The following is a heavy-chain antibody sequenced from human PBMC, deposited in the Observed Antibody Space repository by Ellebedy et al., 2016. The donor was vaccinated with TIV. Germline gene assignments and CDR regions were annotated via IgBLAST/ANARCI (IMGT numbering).Heavy chain of an antibody. CDR3: VRRHWSAFDL. Sequence: PGGSLRLSCAASGFTFSRYGMTWVRQAPGKGLEWVGRIGNKVNSHVTQYAASVIGRFTISRDDSDNSVSLDMNSLKSEDTAVYYCVRRHWSAFDLWGQGTMVAVSS. CDR2: IGNKVNSHVT. CDR1: GFTFSRYG. V-gene: IGHV3-72*01. J-gene: IGHJ3*01. D-gene: IGHD1-1*01.